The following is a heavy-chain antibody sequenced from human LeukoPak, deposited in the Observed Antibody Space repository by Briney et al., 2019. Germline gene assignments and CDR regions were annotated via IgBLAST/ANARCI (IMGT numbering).Heavy chain of an antibody. V-gene: IGHV3-33*06. J-gene: IGHJ4*02. D-gene: IGHD1-1*01. CDR2: IWYDGSNK. CDR3: AKALERLSL. CDR1: GFTFSSYG. Sequence: PGGSLRLSCAASGFTFSSYGMHWVRQAPGKGLEWVAVIWYDGSNKYYADSVKGRFTISRDNSKNTLYLQMNSLRAEDTAVYYCAKALERLSLWGQGTLVTVSS.